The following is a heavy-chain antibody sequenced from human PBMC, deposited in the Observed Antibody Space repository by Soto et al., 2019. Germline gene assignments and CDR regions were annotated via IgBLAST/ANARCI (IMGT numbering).Heavy chain of an antibody. Sequence: GASVKVSCKASGYTFTSYDINWVRQATGQGLEWMGWMNPNSGNTGYAQKFQGRVTITTNTSTSTAYMELSSLRSEDTAVYYCARDRQSNPFDYWGQGTQVTVSS. D-gene: IGHD4-4*01. CDR3: ARDRQSNPFDY. V-gene: IGHV1-8*01. CDR1: GYTFTSYD. CDR2: MNPNSGNT. J-gene: IGHJ4*02.